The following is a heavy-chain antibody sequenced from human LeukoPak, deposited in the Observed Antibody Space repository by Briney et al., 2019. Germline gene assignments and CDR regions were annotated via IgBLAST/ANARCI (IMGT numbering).Heavy chain of an antibody. CDR3: AGGSGWYGAYYYYMDV. CDR1: GGSISSSSYY. Sequence: SETPSLTCTVSGGSISSSSYYWGWIRQPPGKGLEWIGSIYYSGSTYYNPSLKSRVTISVDTSKNQFSLKLSSVTAADTAVYYCAGGSGWYGAYYYYMDVWGKGTTVTVSS. D-gene: IGHD6-19*01. V-gene: IGHV4-39*07. J-gene: IGHJ6*03. CDR2: IYYSGST.